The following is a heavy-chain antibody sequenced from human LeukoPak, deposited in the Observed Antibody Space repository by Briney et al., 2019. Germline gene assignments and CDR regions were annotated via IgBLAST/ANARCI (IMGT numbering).Heavy chain of an antibody. CDR2: ISSSSSYI. J-gene: IGHJ4*02. Sequence: GGSLRLSCAASGFTFSSYAMHWVRQAPGKGLEWVSSISSSSSYIYYADSVKGRFTISRDNAKNSLYLQMNSLRAEDTAVYYCAKGIAARREGFDYWGQGTLVTVSS. CDR3: AKGIAARREGFDY. V-gene: IGHV3-21*01. D-gene: IGHD6-6*01. CDR1: GFTFSSYA.